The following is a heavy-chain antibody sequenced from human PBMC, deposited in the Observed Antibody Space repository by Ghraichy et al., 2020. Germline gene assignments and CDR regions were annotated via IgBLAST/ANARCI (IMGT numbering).Heavy chain of an antibody. CDR2: ISSSSSTI. D-gene: IGHD3-22*01. J-gene: IGHJ4*02. CDR3: ARDLRDSSGYEDYYFDY. V-gene: IGHV3-48*02. CDR1: GFTFSSYS. Sequence: GESLNISCAASGFTFSSYSMNWVRQAPGKGLEWVSYISSSSSTIYYADSVKGRFTISRDNAKNSLYLQMNSLRDEDTAVYYCARDLRDSSGYEDYYFDYWGQGTLVTVSS.